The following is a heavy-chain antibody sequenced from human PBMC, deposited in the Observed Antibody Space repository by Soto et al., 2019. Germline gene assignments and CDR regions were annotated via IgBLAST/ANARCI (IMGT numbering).Heavy chain of an antibody. J-gene: IGHJ4*02. CDR1: QFTFSRYG. CDR3: VRDGGGALANFDH. D-gene: IGHD3-10*01. CDR2: IWFDASNK. V-gene: IGHV3-33*01. Sequence: PGGSLRLSCAASQFTFSRYGMHWVRQAPGKGLEWVAIIWFDASNKYYADSVKGRFTISRDNSQSTLYLQMNSLRDEDTAVYYCVRDGGGALANFDHWGQGTLVTVSS.